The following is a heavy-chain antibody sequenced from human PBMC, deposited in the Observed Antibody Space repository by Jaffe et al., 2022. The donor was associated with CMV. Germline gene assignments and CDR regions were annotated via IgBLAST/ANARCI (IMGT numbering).Heavy chain of an antibody. Sequence: QVQLQESGPGLVKPSETLSLTCTVSGGSISSYYWSWIRQPPGKGLEWIGYIYYSGSTNYNPSLKSRVTISVDTSKNQFSLKLSSVTAADTAVYYCARVLPDYGDYLGGVRYFDLWGRGTLVTVSS. V-gene: IGHV4-59*01. D-gene: IGHD4-17*01. CDR2: IYYSGST. CDR3: ARVLPDYGDYLGGVRYFDL. J-gene: IGHJ2*01. CDR1: GGSISSYY.